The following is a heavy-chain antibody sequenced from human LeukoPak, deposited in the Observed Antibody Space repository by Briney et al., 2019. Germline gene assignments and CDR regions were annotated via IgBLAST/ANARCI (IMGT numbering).Heavy chain of an antibody. CDR1: GFTFSSYW. Sequence: GGSLRLSCAASGFTFSSYWMSWVRQAPGKGLEWVANIKKDGSEKYYVDSVKGRFTISRDNAKNSLYLQMNSLRAEDTAVYYCARVDYYDSSGYYEPNEYFQHWGQGTLVTVSS. CDR2: IKKDGSEK. J-gene: IGHJ1*01. CDR3: ARVDYYDSSGYYEPNEYFQH. D-gene: IGHD3-22*01. V-gene: IGHV3-7*03.